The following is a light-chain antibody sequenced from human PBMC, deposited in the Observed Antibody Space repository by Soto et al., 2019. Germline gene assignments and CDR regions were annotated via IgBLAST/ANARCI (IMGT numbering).Light chain of an antibody. CDR3: QSFDISLSGYVV. CDR2: GNS. CDR1: SSNTGAPYD. V-gene: IGLV1-40*01. J-gene: IGLJ2*01. Sequence: QLVLTQPPSVSGAPGQRVTISCTGSSSNTGAPYDVHWYQQLPGTAPKLLIYGNSNRPSGIPDRFSGSKSGTSASLAITGLQAEDEAVYYCQSFDISLSGYVVFGGGTKLTVL.